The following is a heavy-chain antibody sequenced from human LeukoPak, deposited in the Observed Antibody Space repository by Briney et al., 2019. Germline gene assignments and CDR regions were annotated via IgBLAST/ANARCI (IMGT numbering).Heavy chain of an antibody. CDR3: GKGSLAVPATPLDF. CDR1: GFDFSNSF. D-gene: IGHD2-15*01. Sequence: PGGSLRLSCTASGFDFSNSFMTWVRQAPGKGLEWISYISSRSTTIYYADSVKGRFTISRDNGKNTVYLQMNNLRVDDTAAFYCGKGSLAVPATPLDFWGQGTLVTVSS. J-gene: IGHJ4*02. V-gene: IGHV3-11*01. CDR2: ISSRSTTI.